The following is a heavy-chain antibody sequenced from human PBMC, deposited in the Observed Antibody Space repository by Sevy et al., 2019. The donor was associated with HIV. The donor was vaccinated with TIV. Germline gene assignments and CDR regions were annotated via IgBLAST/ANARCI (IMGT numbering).Heavy chain of an antibody. Sequence: SETLSLTCTVSGGSISSDYWSWIRQPAGKGLDWIGRIYTSGSTNYNPSLKSRVTMSIDTSKSQFSLNLSSVTAADTAVYYCAREGGVAASFDYWGQGTLVTVSS. D-gene: IGHD6-19*01. CDR3: AREGGVAASFDY. CDR1: GGSISSDY. CDR2: IYTSGST. J-gene: IGHJ4*02. V-gene: IGHV4-4*07.